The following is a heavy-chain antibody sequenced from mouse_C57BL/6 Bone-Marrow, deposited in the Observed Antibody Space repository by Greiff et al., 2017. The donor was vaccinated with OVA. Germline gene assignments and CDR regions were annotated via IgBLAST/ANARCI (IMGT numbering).Heavy chain of an antibody. J-gene: IGHJ2*01. Sequence: QVQLQQSGAELARPGASVKLSCKASGYTFTSYGISWVKQRTGQGLEWIGEIYPRSGNTYYNEKFKGKATLTADKSSSTAYMELRSLTSEDSAVYFCASRRAIYDGYWDYFDYWGQGTTLTVSS. V-gene: IGHV1-81*01. D-gene: IGHD2-3*01. CDR3: ASRRAIYDGYWDYFDY. CDR1: GYTFTSYG. CDR2: IYPRSGNT.